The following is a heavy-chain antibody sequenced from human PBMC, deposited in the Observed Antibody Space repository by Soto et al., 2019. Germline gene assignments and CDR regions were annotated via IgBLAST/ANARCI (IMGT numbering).Heavy chain of an antibody. J-gene: IGHJ4*02. Sequence: PGGSLTLSCAASGFTFSDYYMSWIRRAPGKGLEWVSYISSSDSIIYYSDSVKGRFIISGDNAKNSLYLQMNSLRAEDTAVYYCARDLGYYDSSGYFDYWGQGTLVTVS. D-gene: IGHD3-22*01. CDR1: GFTFSDYY. CDR2: ISSSDSII. CDR3: ARDLGYYDSSGYFDY. V-gene: IGHV3-11*01.